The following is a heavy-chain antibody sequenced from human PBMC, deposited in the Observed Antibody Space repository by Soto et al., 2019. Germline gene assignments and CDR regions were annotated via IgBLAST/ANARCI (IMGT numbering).Heavy chain of an antibody. CDR1: GFTFSNYA. J-gene: IGHJ6*01. CDR3: ANTVV. Sequence: GGSLRLSCAASGFTFSNYAMSWVRQAPGKGLEWVANIKEDGSEKIYADSLKDRFTISRDNAKNSLYLQMNSLRADDTAVYYCANTVVRGLGTTVTVSS. V-gene: IGHV3-7*05. D-gene: IGHD3-10*01. CDR2: IKEDGSEK.